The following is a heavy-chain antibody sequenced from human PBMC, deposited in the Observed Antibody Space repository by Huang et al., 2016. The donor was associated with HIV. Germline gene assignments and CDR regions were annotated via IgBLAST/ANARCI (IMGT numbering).Heavy chain of an antibody. CDR3: ARMGGDTIVGLVTHYYMDV. V-gene: IGHV2-5*02. CDR2: LYWDDDK. J-gene: IGHJ6*03. Sequence: QVTLEESGPTLVNPSQTLTLTCTFSGFSLSTSGMGVGWIRQPPGKALEWLELLYWDDDKRFSPSLKDRLTITKDTFRNIVALTMTNMDPADSGTYYCARMGGDTIVGLVTHYYMDVWGKGTTVTVSS. D-gene: IGHD2-21*02. CDR1: GFSLSTSGMG.